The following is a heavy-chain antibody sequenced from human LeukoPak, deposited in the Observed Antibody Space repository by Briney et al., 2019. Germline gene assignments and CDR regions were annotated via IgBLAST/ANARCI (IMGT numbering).Heavy chain of an antibody. Sequence: SCKASGYTFSSYAMSWGREAPGEGLGWVSSISGNSGRTYYADSVKGRFSISRDNSSNTLYLQMNSLRAEDAAVYYCAKSTSSWERVDYWGQGTLVTVSS. CDR1: GYTFSSYA. CDR3: AKSTSSWERVDY. J-gene: IGHJ4*02. D-gene: IGHD6-13*01. V-gene: IGHV3-23*01. CDR2: ISGNSGRT.